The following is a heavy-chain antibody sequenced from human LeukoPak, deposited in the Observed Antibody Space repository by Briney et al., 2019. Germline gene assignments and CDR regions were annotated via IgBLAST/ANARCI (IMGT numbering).Heavy chain of an antibody. Sequence: PGGSLRLSCAASGFTFGSYAMSWVRQAPGKGPEWVAEISYDGGNTYYADSAKGRFTISRDNSKNTLYLQMNSQRAEDTAVYYCAKEGTGIHFDYWGQGTLVTVSS. CDR1: GFTFGSYA. CDR3: AKEGTGIHFDY. V-gene: IGHV3-30-3*01. J-gene: IGHJ4*02. CDR2: ISYDGGNT. D-gene: IGHD1-1*01.